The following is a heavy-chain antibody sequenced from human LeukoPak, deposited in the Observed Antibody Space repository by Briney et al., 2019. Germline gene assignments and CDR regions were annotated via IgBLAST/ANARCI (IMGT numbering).Heavy chain of an antibody. CDR1: GFTFSSYW. CDR2: IKQDGSEK. V-gene: IGHV3-7*01. J-gene: IGHJ4*02. D-gene: IGHD6-19*01. CDR3: ARTVYSSGCDFDY. Sequence: GGSLRLSCAASGFTFSSYWMSWVRQAPGKGLEWVANIKQDGSEKYYVDSVKGRFTISRDNAKNSLYLQMNSLRAEDTAVYYCARTVYSSGCDFDYWGQGTLVTVSS.